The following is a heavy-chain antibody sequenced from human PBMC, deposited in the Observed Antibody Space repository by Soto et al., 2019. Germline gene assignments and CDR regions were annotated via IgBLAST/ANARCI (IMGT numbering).Heavy chain of an antibody. CDR2: IIPIFGTA. V-gene: IGHV1-69*06. CDR1: GGTFSSYA. D-gene: IGHD2-2*01. J-gene: IGHJ4*02. Sequence: QVQLVQSGAEVKKPGSSVKVSCKASGGTFSSYAISWVRQAPGQGLEWMGGIIPIFGTANYAQKFQGRVTITADKSTSTAYMELSSLRSEDTAVYYCATYLGYCSSNSCQDFDYWGQGTLVTVSS. CDR3: ATYLGYCSSNSCQDFDY.